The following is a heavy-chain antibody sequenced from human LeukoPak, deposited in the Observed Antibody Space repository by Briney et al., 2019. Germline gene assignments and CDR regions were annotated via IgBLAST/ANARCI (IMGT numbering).Heavy chain of an antibody. D-gene: IGHD3-22*01. CDR1: GFTFSSYA. CDR2: ISGSGGST. J-gene: IGHJ3*02. CDR3: AKGHYDSSGYYYERDAFDI. V-gene: IGHV3-23*01. Sequence: PGGSLRLSCAASGFTFSSYAMSWVRQAPGKGLEWVSAISGSGGSTYYADSVKGRFTISRDNSKNTLYLQMNSLRAEDTAVYYCAKGHYDSSGYYYERDAFDIWGQGTMVTASS.